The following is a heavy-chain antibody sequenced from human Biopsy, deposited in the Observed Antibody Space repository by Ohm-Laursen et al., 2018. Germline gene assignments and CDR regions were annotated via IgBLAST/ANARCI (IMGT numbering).Heavy chain of an antibody. V-gene: IGHV1-69*06. CDR3: ATKLTGYFHH. D-gene: IGHD3-9*01. CDR1: GGTFSNYG. Sequence: SSVKVSCKAPGGTFSNYGVNWARQAPGQGLEWLGGSIPILGTGNYAQKFQDRVTVAADTSTSTATMELRSLRSDDTAVYYCATKLTGYFHHWGQGILVIVSS. J-gene: IGHJ1*01. CDR2: SIPILGTG.